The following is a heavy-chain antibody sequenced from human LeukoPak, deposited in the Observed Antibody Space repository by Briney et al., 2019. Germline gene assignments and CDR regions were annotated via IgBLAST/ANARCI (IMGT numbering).Heavy chain of an antibody. J-gene: IGHJ4*02. CDR3: ARGGGSVDY. CDR1: GFAFRTCT. Sequence: GGSLRLSCAASGFAFRTCTMNWVRQAPGKGLEWVSFISSTSDSIYYADSVKGRFTISRDNAKNSLYLQMDSLRAEDTAVYFCARGGGSVDYWGQGTLVTVSS. CDR2: ISSTSDSI. D-gene: IGHD1-26*01. V-gene: IGHV3-21*06.